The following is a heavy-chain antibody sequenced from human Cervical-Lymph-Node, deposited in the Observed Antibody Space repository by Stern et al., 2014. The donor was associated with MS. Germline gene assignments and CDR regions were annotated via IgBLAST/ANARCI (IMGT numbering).Heavy chain of an antibody. CDR1: GAPISGYS. J-gene: IGHJ5*02. CDR2: IYYSGST. D-gene: IGHD4-17*01. V-gene: IGHV4-59*13. CDR3: ARDRSTVTVGWFDP. Sequence: VQLVESGPGLVKPSETLSLTCTVPGAPISGYSWGWIRRPPGKGLGRLGYIYYSGSTNYNPSLKSRVTISVDTSKNQFSLKLSSVTAADTAVYYCARDRSTVTVGWFDPWGQGTLVTVSS.